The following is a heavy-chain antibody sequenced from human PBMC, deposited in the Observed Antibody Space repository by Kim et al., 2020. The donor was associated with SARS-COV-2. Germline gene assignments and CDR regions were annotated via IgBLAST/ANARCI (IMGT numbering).Heavy chain of an antibody. CDR3: ARMPYYYYYGMDV. Sequence: SETLSLTCTVSGGSISSSSYYWGWIRQPPGKGLEWIGSIYYSGSTYYNPSLKSRVTISVDTSKNQFSLKLSSVTAADTAVYYCARMPYYYYYGMDVWGQVTTVTVSS. V-gene: IGHV4-39*07. J-gene: IGHJ6*02. D-gene: IGHD2-2*01. CDR1: GGSISSSSYY. CDR2: IYYSGST.